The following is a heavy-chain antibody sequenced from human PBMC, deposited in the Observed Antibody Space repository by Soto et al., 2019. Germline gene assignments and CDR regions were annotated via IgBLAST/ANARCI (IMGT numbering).Heavy chain of an antibody. D-gene: IGHD6-19*01. CDR2: ISHSDHST. J-gene: IGHJ4*02. Sequence: EVQLLESGGGLVQPGGSLRLSCAASGFPFSRCAMNWVRQAPGKGLEWVSTISHSDHSTYYADSVKGRFTVSRDNSENTLYLQMNSLRAAATAIYYCAKRGGDSGWGDFDSWGQGTLVTVSS. V-gene: IGHV3-23*01. CDR3: AKRGGDSGWGDFDS. CDR1: GFPFSRCA.